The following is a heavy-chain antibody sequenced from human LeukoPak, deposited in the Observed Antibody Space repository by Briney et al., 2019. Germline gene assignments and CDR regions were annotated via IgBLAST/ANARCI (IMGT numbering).Heavy chain of an antibody. CDR2: ITVPGDTT. V-gene: IGHV3-23*01. J-gene: IGHJ5*02. CDR1: GFTFTNYA. D-gene: IGHD3-16*01. CDR3: AKGAEIDL. Sequence: GGSLRLSCATSGFTFTNYAMNWVRQAPGKGLEWVSAITVPGDTTYYADSVKGRFIMSREDAKTTLYLQMNSLRAEDTAIYYCAKGAEIDLWGQGTLVTVSS.